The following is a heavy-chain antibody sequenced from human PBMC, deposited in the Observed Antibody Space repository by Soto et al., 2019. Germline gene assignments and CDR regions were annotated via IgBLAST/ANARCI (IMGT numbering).Heavy chain of an antibody. J-gene: IGHJ4*02. Sequence: GGSLRLSCEASGFTFSSYWMSWVRQAPGKGLEWVANVRQDGSQKYLVDSVKGRFTISRGNAKNSMYLQMNSLRTEDTAVYYCAKDVHYDSSGGLDYWGQGTLVTVSS. CDR1: GFTFSSYW. CDR2: VRQDGSQK. D-gene: IGHD3-22*01. V-gene: IGHV3-7*03. CDR3: AKDVHYDSSGGLDY.